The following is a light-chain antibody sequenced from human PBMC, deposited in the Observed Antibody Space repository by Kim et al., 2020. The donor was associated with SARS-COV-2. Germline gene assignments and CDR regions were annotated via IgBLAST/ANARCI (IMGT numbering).Light chain of an antibody. V-gene: IGLV2-14*03. CDR1: SSDVGSYDY. Sequence: QSTPISCTGTSSDVGSYDYVSWYQQHPGKAPKLMIYAVSNRPSGVSNRFSGSKSANTASLTISGLQAEDEADYYCSSYTRSSTNYVFGTGTKVTVL. J-gene: IGLJ1*01. CDR3: SSYTRSSTNYV. CDR2: AVS.